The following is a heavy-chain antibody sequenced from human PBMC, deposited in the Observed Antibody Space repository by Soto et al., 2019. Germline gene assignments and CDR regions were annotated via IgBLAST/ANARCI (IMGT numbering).Heavy chain of an antibody. J-gene: IGHJ5*02. CDR1: GACIRSYY. V-gene: IGHV4-59*12. CDR2: IYYSGST. CDR3: ARDYYDSSGYFGYNWFDP. D-gene: IGHD3-22*01. Sequence: SEILSLTCTVSGACIRSYYWSSTRQPPGKGLEWIGYIYYSGSTYYNPSLKSRVTISVDTSKNQFSLKLSSVTAADTAVYYCARDYYDSSGYFGYNWFDPWGQGTLVTVSS.